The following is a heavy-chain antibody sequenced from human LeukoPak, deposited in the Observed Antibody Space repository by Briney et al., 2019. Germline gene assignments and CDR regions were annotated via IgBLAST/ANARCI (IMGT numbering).Heavy chain of an antibody. CDR1: GGSISSYY. J-gene: IGHJ6*02. Sequence: SETLSLTYTVSGGSISSYYWSWIRQPPGKGLEWIGYIYYSGSTNYNPSLKSRVTISVDTSKNQFSLKLSSVTAADTAVYYCARLGVVPAAMLYYYGMDVWGQGATVTVSS. V-gene: IGHV4-59*01. D-gene: IGHD2-2*01. CDR3: ARLGVVPAAMLYYYGMDV. CDR2: IYYSGST.